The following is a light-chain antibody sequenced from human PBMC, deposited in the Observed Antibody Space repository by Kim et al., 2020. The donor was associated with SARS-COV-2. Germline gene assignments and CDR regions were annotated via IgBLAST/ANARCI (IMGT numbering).Light chain of an antibody. CDR1: AGAVTNRHY. J-gene: IGLJ3*02. CDR2: DTN. V-gene: IGLV7-46*01. CDR3: LLYYSGDRV. Sequence: PGGTVTLTCGSSAGAVTNRHYPYWVQQRPGQAPRTLIYDTNRKHSWTPARFSGSLLGGQPALTLSGALPEDEADYYCLLYYSGDRVFGRGTKLTVL.